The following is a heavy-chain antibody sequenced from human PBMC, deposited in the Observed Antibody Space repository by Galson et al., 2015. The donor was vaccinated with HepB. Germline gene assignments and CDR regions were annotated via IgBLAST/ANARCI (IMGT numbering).Heavy chain of an antibody. CDR1: GGSLSGYY. CDR3: ARGGKKGKIIPTGGLRRGQRDYGLDV. Sequence: SETLSLTCAVYGGSLSGYYWSWIRQPPGKGLEWIGEINYSGSTNYNPSLKSRVTISGDTSKNQFSLRLTSVAAADTGLYYGARGGKKGKIIPTGGLRRGQRDYGLDVWAQGTTVSVSS. V-gene: IGHV4-34*01. D-gene: IGHD3-3*01. J-gene: IGHJ6*02. CDR2: INYSGST.